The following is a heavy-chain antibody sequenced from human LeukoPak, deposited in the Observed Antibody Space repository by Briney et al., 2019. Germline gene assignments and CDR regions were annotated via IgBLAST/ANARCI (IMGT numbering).Heavy chain of an antibody. J-gene: IGHJ4*02. D-gene: IGHD3-22*01. CDR3: ASPYYYDSSGYYYRDYYFDY. CDR2: ISSSGSTI. Sequence: PGRSLRLSCAASGFTFSDYYMSWIRQAPGKGLEWVSYISSSGSTIYYADSVKSRFTIARDNAKNSLYLQMNSLRAEDTAVYYCASPYYYDSSGYYYRDYYFDYWGQGTLVTVSS. CDR1: GFTFSDYY. V-gene: IGHV3-11*01.